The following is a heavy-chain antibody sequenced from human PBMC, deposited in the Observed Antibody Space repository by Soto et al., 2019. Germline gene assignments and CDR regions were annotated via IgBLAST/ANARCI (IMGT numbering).Heavy chain of an antibody. CDR1: GGSFSGYY. Sequence: QVQLQQWGAGPLRPLETLSLTCGVSGGSFSGYYWAWIRQSPGKGLEWIGEINDRGSSNYNPSLKSGVSISVATSKNHYSLNLRSVAAADTAVYYCARESHDILTGPPWVWYFDLWGRGTLVTVSS. D-gene: IGHD3-9*01. V-gene: IGHV4-34*01. CDR2: INDRGSS. CDR3: ARESHDILTGPPWVWYFDL. J-gene: IGHJ2*01.